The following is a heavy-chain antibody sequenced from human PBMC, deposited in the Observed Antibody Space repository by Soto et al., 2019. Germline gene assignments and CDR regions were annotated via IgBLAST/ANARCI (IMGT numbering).Heavy chain of an antibody. J-gene: IGHJ4*02. D-gene: IGHD3-9*01. CDR3: ASGGYFDWLNYYFDY. V-gene: IGHV1-18*01. CDR1: GYTFTSYG. Sequence: ASVKVSCKASGYTFTSYGISWVRQAPGQGLEWMGWISAYNGNTNYAQKLQGRVTMTTDTSTSTAYMELRSLRSDDTAVYYCASGGYFDWLNYYFDYWGQGTLVTVSS. CDR2: ISAYNGNT.